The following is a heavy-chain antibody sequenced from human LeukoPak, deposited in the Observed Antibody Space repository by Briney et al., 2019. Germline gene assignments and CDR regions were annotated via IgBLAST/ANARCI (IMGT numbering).Heavy chain of an antibody. CDR1: GFTFSSYA. J-gene: IGHJ4*02. V-gene: IGHV3-30*04. CDR3: ARTSPIRKYYFDY. D-gene: IGHD1-14*01. CDR2: ISYDGSNK. Sequence: GGSLRLSCAASGFTFSSYAMHWVRQAPGKGLEWVAVISYDGSNKYYADSVKGRFTISRDNSKNTLYLQMNSLRAEDTAVYYCARTSPIRKYYFDYWGQGTLVTVSS.